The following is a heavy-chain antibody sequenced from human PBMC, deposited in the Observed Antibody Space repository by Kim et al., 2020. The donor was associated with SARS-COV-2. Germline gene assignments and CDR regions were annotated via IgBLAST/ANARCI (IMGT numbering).Heavy chain of an antibody. Sequence: GGSLRLSCAASGFTFSSYGMHWVRQAPGKGLEWVAVIWYDGSNKYYADSVKGRFTISRDNSKNTLYLQMNSLRAEDTAVYYCARAVFGIRGYSYYYYYGMDVWGQGTTVTVSS. CDR3: ARAVFGIRGYSYYYYYGMDV. V-gene: IGHV3-33*01. CDR1: GFTFSSYG. CDR2: IWYDGSNK. D-gene: IGHD5-18*01. J-gene: IGHJ6*02.